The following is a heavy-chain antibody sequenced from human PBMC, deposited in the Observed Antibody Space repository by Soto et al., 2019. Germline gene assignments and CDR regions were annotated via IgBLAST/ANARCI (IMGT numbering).Heavy chain of an antibody. Sequence: QVQLVESGGGVVQPGRSLSLSCAASGFTFSSSGMHWVRQAPGKGLEWVAVISYDGSKKYYADSVKGRFTISRDNSKNTLYLQMNSLRANDTAVYYCADEFLSNYYIGYWGQGTLVTVSS. J-gene: IGHJ4*02. D-gene: IGHD3-3*01. CDR3: ADEFLSNYYIGY. CDR1: GFTFSSSG. V-gene: IGHV3-30*18. CDR2: ISYDGSKK.